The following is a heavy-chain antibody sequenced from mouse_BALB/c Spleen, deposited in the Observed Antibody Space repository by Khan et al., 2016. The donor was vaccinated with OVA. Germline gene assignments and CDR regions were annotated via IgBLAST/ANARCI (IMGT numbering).Heavy chain of an antibody. CDR1: GFTFTDYY. J-gene: IGHJ3*01. V-gene: IGHV5-12*02. CDR3: AREGDGGGLAY. Sequence: EVELVEPGGGFMQPGGSLKLSCATSGFTFTDYYMYWVRQTPEKRLEWVAYISNRGTTTYYPDTVRGRFNISRDNDKNTLYLQMSRLKSEDTAIYYCAREGDGGGLAYWGQGTLVTVSA. CDR2: ISNRGTTT. D-gene: IGHD1-1*02.